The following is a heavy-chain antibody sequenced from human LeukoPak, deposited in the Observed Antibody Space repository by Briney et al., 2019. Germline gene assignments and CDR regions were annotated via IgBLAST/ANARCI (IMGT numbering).Heavy chain of an antibody. V-gene: IGHV3-23*01. D-gene: IGHD2-15*01. J-gene: IGHJ4*02. CDR2: MSSSDDGR. Sequence: GGSLRLSCAASGFTFSSYAMHWVRQAPGKGLEWVSAMSSSDDGRYYAASVRGRFTISRDTSRSTLYLQMNSLRAEDAAVYYCAKAPVTSCRGAFCYPFDYWGQGTLVTVSS. CDR1: GFTFSSYA. CDR3: AKAPVTSCRGAFCYPFDY.